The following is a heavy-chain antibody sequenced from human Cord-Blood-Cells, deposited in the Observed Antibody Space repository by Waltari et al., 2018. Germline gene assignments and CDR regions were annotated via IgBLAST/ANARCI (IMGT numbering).Heavy chain of an antibody. CDR1: GGSISSSSYY. Sequence: QLQLQESGPGLVKPSETLSLTCTVSGGSISSSSYYWGWIRKPPGKGLEWIGSIYYSGSTYYNPSLKSRVTISVDTSKNQFSLKLSSVTAADTAVYYCARSPYCSSTSCYTEGGWFDPWGQGTLVTVSS. D-gene: IGHD2-2*02. J-gene: IGHJ5*02. CDR3: ARSPYCSSTSCYTEGGWFDP. V-gene: IGHV4-39*01. CDR2: IYYSGST.